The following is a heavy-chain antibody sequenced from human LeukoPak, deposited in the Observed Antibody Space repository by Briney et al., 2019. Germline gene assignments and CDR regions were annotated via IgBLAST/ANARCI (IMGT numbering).Heavy chain of an antibody. J-gene: IGHJ2*01. CDR1: GFTFSYYA. V-gene: IGHV3-23*01. CDR2: ISDSGGTT. D-gene: IGHD2-15*01. Sequence: PGGSLRLSCAASGFTFSYYAMSWVRQAPGKGLEWVSAISDSGGTTYYADSVKGRFTISRDNSKNTLYLQINSLRAEDTALYYCAKGSSAHYWYFDLRGRGTLVTVSS. CDR3: AKGSSAHYWYFDL.